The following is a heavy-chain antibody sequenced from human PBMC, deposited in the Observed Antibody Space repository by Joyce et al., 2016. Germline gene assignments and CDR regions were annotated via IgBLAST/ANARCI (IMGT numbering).Heavy chain of an antibody. D-gene: IGHD5-24*01. V-gene: IGHV4-4*02. CDR1: GGSISSTNW. Sequence: QVQLQESGPGLVKPSGTLSLTCAVSGGSISSTNWWSWVRQPPGKGLEWIGEIYHIGNTNYNPSLKSRITISVDKSKNQCSLRLSAVTAADTAVYYCARDSPEMATRNAFDVWGQGTMVTVSS. CDR2: IYHIGNT. J-gene: IGHJ3*01. CDR3: ARDSPEMATRNAFDV.